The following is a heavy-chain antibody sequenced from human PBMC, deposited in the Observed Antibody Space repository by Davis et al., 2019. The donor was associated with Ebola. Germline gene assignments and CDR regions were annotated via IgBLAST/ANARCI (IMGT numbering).Heavy chain of an antibody. CDR2: ISAYNGNT. CDR3: ARGHCSGGSCYSSDI. Sequence: ASVKVSCKASGYTFTSNGISWVRQAPGQGLEWMGWISAYNGNTNYAQKLQGRVTMTTDTSTSTAYMELRSLRSDDTAVYYCARGHCSGGSCYSSDIWGQGTMVTVSS. V-gene: IGHV1-18*01. CDR1: GYTFTSNG. J-gene: IGHJ3*02. D-gene: IGHD2-15*01.